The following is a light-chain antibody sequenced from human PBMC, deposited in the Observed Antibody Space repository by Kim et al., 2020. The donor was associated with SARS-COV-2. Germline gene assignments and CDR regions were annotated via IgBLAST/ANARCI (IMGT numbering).Light chain of an antibody. CDR3: QVWDVNSDHPV. CDR2: YES. V-gene: IGLV3-21*04. J-gene: IGLJ3*02. CDR1: SIGAKS. Sequence: APGRTASITGGVHSIGAKSVPWYRQKPGQAPVLVIHYESDRPSGIPERFSGSSSGNTATLIITRVEAGDEADYYCQVWDVNSDHPVFGGGTQLTVL.